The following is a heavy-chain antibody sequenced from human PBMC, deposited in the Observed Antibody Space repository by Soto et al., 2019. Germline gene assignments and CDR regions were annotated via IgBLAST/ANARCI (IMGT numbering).Heavy chain of an antibody. J-gene: IGHJ4*02. CDR2: ISAYNGNT. CDR3: ASGSSGSDPDLDY. V-gene: IGHV1-18*01. D-gene: IGHD6-19*01. CDR1: GYTFTSYG. Sequence: QVQLVQSGAEVKKPGASVKGSCKASGYTFTSYGISWVRQAPGQGLEWMGWISAYNGNTNYAQKLQGRVTMTTDTSKSTAYMELRSMRSDATDVYDCASGSSGSDPDLDYWGQGTLVTVSS.